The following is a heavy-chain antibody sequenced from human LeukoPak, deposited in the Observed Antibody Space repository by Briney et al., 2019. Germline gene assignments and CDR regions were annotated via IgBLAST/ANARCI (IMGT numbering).Heavy chain of an antibody. V-gene: IGHV1-69*13. Sequence: ASVKVSFKASGGTFSSYAISWVRQAPGQGLEGMGGIIPIFGTANYAQKFQGRGTITADESTSTAYMELSSLRYEATAVYYCARDSTVRAFDYWGKGTPVTASS. D-gene: IGHD4-17*01. CDR2: IIPIFGTA. CDR3: ARDSTVRAFDY. CDR1: GGTFSSYA. J-gene: IGHJ4*02.